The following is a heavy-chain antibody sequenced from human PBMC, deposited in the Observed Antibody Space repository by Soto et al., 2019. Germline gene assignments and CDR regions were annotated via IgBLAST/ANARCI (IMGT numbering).Heavy chain of an antibody. CDR3: AKDMWQLSVSVGLYDY. Sequence: PGGSLRLSCAASGFTFSSYGMHWVRQAPGKGLEWVAVISYDGSNKYYADSVKGRFTISRDNSKNTLYLQMNSLRAEDTAVYYCAKDMWQLSVSVGLYDYWGQGTLVTVSS. CDR1: GFTFSSYG. CDR2: ISYDGSNK. J-gene: IGHJ4*02. V-gene: IGHV3-30*18. D-gene: IGHD6-6*01.